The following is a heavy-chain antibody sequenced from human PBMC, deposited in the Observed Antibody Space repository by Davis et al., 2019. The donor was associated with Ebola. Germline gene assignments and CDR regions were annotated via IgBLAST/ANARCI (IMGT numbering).Heavy chain of an antibody. J-gene: IGHJ4*02. CDR1: GFTFSRYW. CDR2: MSPDGGNK. D-gene: IGHD1-26*01. V-gene: IGHV3-30*18. Sequence: GESLKISCAASGFTFSRYWMHWVRQAPGKGLEWVAVMSPDGGNKNFADSVKGRFTISRDNSKNTLYLQMNSLRAEDTAVYYCAKDSRRDIEGAHGRFDNWGQGTLVTVSS. CDR3: AKDSRRDIEGAHGRFDN.